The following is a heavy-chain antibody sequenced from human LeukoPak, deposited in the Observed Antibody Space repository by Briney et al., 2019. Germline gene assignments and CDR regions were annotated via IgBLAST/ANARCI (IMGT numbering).Heavy chain of an antibody. CDR1: GFTFSTYA. CDR2: ITGNGGST. D-gene: IGHD1-26*01. CDR3: ARDSGSYLEPTDY. J-gene: IGHJ4*02. Sequence: GVSLSLSCAASGFTFSTYAMTCVRQARGRAVECVSSITGNGGSTYYADSVKGRFTISRDNSKNTLYLQMNSLRAEDTAVYHCARDSGSYLEPTDYWGQGTLVTVSS. V-gene: IGHV3-23*01.